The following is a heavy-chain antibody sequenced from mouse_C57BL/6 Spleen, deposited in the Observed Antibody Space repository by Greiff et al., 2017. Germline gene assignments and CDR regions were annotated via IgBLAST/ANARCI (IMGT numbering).Heavy chain of an antibody. J-gene: IGHJ3*01. D-gene: IGHD1-1*01. CDR1: GYSFTDYN. V-gene: IGHV1-39*01. Sequence: VQLQQSGPELVKPGASVKISCKASGYSFTDYNMNWVKQSNGKSLEWIGVINPNYGTTSYNQKFKGKATLTVDQSPSTAYMQLNSLTSEDSAVYYCASGDYGSRDWFAYWGQGTLVTVSA. CDR2: INPNYGTT. CDR3: ASGDYGSRDWFAY.